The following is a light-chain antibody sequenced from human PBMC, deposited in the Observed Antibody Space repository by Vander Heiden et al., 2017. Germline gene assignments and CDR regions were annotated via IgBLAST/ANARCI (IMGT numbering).Light chain of an antibody. CDR2: SNN. Sequence: QPALPQPPSASATPAQRVTISCSGSSSNIGSNGVNWYQQHPGTAPKLLIYSNNERPSGVPDRFYGSKSGTSAYLATSGLQAEDEADYDCAAWDASLNVYVFGTGTKVTVL. CDR3: AAWDASLNVYV. V-gene: IGLV1-44*01. CDR1: SSNIGSNG. J-gene: IGLJ1*01.